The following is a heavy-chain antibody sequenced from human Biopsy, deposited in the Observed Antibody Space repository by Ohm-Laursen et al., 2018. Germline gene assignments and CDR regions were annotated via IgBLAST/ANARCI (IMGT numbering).Heavy chain of an antibody. CDR2: IFYRGST. J-gene: IGHJ5*02. CDR3: ARDYDTSGYYYVS. D-gene: IGHD3-22*01. CDR1: GGSISNNNYY. Sequence: TLSLTCIVSGGSISNNNYYWGWIRQPPGKGLEWIGSIFYRGSTHYKPSLKSRVNISVDTSKNQFSLKLNSATAADTAVYYCARDYDTSGYYYVSWGQGTLVTVSS. V-gene: IGHV4-39*01.